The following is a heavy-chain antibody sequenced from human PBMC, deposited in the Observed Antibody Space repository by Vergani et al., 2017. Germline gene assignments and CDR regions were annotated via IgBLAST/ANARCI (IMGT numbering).Heavy chain of an antibody. CDR3: ARGIAAADWYFDL. CDR2: INQSGST. D-gene: IGHD6-13*01. CDR1: GGSFSGYY. J-gene: IGHJ2*01. Sequence: QVQLQQWGAGLLKPSETLSLTCAVYGGSFSGYYWSWIRQPPGKGLEWIGEINQSGSTNYNPSIRGPVTISVDTYKNQFYLKLSSVTAADTAVYSCARGIAAADWYFDLWGRGTLVTVSS. V-gene: IGHV4-34*01.